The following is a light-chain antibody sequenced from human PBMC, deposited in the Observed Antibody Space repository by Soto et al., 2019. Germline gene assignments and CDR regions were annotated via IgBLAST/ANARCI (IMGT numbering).Light chain of an antibody. CDR3: CSYAGSYTYV. J-gene: IGLJ1*01. V-gene: IGLV2-11*01. Sequence: HSALTQPRSVSGSPGQSVTISCTGTSIDVGGYNYVSWYQQHPGKAPKLMIYDVSKRPSGVPDRFSGSKSGNTASLTISGLQAEDEADYYCCSYAGSYTYVFGTGTKV. CDR1: SIDVGGYNY. CDR2: DVS.